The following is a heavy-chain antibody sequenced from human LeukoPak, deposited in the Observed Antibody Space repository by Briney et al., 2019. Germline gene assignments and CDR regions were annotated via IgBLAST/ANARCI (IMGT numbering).Heavy chain of an antibody. V-gene: IGHV4-34*01. Sequence: SETLSLTCAVYGGSFSGYYWSWIRQPPGKGLEWIGEINHSGSTNYNPSLKSRVTISVDTSKNQFSLKLSSVTAADTAVYYCARDHYGAKFDPWGQGTLVTVSS. CDR2: INHSGST. CDR1: GGSFSGYY. D-gene: IGHD4-17*01. J-gene: IGHJ5*02. CDR3: ARDHYGAKFDP.